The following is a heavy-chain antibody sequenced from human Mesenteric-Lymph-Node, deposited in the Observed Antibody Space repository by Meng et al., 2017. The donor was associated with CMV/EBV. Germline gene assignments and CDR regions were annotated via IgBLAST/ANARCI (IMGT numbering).Heavy chain of an antibody. J-gene: IGHJ6*02. CDR1: GGSFSGYY. V-gene: IGHV4-34*01. CDR2: INHSGST. D-gene: IGHD1-7*01. CDR3: ARCRQAPKLTAYYGMDV. Sequence: GSLRLSCAVYGGSFSGYYWSWIRQLPGKGLEWIGEINHSGSTNYNPSLKSRVTISVDTSKNQLSLKLSSVTAADTAVYYCARCRQAPKLTAYYGMDVWGQGTTVTVSS.